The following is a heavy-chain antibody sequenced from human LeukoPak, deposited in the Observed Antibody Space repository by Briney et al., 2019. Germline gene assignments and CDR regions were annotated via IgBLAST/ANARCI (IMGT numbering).Heavy chain of an antibody. CDR2: ISGSGGST. V-gene: IGHV3-23*01. D-gene: IGHD2-2*01. CDR3: AKDPDIVVVPAAIWFDP. CDR1: GFTFSSYA. J-gene: IGHJ5*02. Sequence: GGSLRLSCAASGFTFSSYAMSWVRQAPGKGLEGVSAISGSGGSTYYADSVKGGFTISRDNYKNRVYLQMNSLRAEDTAVYYCAKDPDIVVVPAAIWFDPWGQGTLVTVSS.